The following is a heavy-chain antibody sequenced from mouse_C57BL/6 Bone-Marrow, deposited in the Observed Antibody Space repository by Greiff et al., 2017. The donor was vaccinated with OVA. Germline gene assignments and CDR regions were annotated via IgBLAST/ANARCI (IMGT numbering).Heavy chain of an antibody. V-gene: IGHV1-55*01. CDR2: IYPGSGST. J-gene: IGHJ3*01. CDR1: GYTFTSYW. Sequence: QVQLQQPGAELVQPGASVEMSCKASGYTFTSYWITWVKQRPGQGLEWIGDIYPGSGSTNYNEKFKSKATLTVDTSSSTAYMQHSSLTSEDSSVYDCARWTEAWFAHWGQVILVIVSA. CDR3: ARWTEAWFAH.